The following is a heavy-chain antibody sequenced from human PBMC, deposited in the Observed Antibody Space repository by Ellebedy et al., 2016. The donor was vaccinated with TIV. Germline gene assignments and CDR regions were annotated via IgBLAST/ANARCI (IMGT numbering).Heavy chain of an antibody. J-gene: IGHJ4*02. D-gene: IGHD3-10*01. CDR3: ARAHYGSGSYSHFDY. Sequence: AASVKVSCKASGGTFSSYAISWVRQAPGQGLEWMGRIIPILGIANYAQKFQGRVTITADKSTSTAYMELSSLRSEDTAVYYCARAHYGSGSYSHFDYWGQGTLVTVSS. CDR1: GGTFSSYA. CDR2: IIPILGIA. V-gene: IGHV1-69*04.